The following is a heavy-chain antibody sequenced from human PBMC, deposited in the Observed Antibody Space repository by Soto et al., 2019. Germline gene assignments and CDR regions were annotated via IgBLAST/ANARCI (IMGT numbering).Heavy chain of an antibody. CDR1: GFTFSSYS. CDR2: ISSSSSYI. J-gene: IGHJ4*02. D-gene: IGHD3-10*01. V-gene: IGHV3-21*01. CDR3: AREVHVLMNYGSGQSDY. Sequence: GGSLRLSCAASGFTFSSYSMNWVRQAPGKGLEWVSSISSSSSYIYYADSVKGRFTISRDNAKNSLYLQMNSLRAEDTAVYYCAREVHVLMNYGSGQSDYWGQGTLVTVSS.